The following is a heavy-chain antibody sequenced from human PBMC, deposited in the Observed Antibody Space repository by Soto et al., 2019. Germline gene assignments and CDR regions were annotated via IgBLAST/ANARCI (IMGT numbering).Heavy chain of an antibody. V-gene: IGHV4-30-4*01. CDR2: IYYSGST. CDR1: GGSISSGDYY. D-gene: IGHD3-9*01. J-gene: IGHJ4*02. Sequence: SETLALTCTVSGGSISSGDYYWSWIRQHPGKGLEWIGYIYYSGSTYYNPSLKSRVTISVDTSKNQFSLKLSSVTVADTAVYYCARGGDYDILTGYNYYFDCWGQGTLVTVSS. CDR3: ARGGDYDILTGYNYYFDC.